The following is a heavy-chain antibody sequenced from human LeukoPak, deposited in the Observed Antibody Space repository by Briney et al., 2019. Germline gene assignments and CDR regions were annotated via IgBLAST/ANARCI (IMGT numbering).Heavy chain of an antibody. V-gene: IGHV1-2*02. Sequence: GASVKVSCKASGYTFTSYYMHWVRQAPGQGLEWMGWINPNSGGTNYAQKFQGRVTMTRDTSISTAYMELSRLRSDDTAVYYCAREFGELPDGWFDPWGPGTLVTVSS. CDR2: INPNSGGT. J-gene: IGHJ5*02. CDR3: AREFGELPDGWFDP. CDR1: GYTFTSYY. D-gene: IGHD3-10*01.